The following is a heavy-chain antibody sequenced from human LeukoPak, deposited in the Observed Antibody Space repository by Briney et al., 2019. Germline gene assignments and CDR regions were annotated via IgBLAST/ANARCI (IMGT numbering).Heavy chain of an antibody. CDR1: GGSISSYY. V-gene: IGHV4-4*07. CDR3: ARDNSGSYYYYYYMDV. CDR2: IYTSGST. Sequence: SGTLSLTCTVSGGSISSYYWSWIRQPAGKGLEWIGRIYTSGSTNYNPSLKSRVTMSVDMSKNQFSLKLSSVTAADTAVYYCARDNSGSYYYYYYMDVWGKGTTVTVSS. J-gene: IGHJ6*03. D-gene: IGHD1-26*01.